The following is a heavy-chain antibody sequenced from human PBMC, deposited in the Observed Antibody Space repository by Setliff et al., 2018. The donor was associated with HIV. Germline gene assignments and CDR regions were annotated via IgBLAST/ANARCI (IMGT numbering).Heavy chain of an antibody. CDR3: ASQGVVVTTRGHHYYGLNV. CDR2: ISGSSSYI. V-gene: IGHV3-11*03. D-gene: IGHD2-15*01. J-gene: IGHJ6*02. CDR1: GFTFSDYY. Sequence: LRLSCAASGFTFSDYYMTWIRQAPGKGLEWISHISGSSSYIEYTDSVRGRFTISRDNAKNSPYLQMNSLRAEDTAVYYCASQGVVVTTRGHHYYGLNVWGQGTTVTVSS.